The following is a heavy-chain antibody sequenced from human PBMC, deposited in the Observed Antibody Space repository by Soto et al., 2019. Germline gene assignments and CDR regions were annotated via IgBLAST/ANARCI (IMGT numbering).Heavy chain of an antibody. D-gene: IGHD3-22*01. CDR1: GGTFSSYA. V-gene: IGHV1-69*13. CDR3: ARDLHYYDSSGHDY. J-gene: IGHJ4*02. Sequence: SVKVSCKASGGTFSSYAISWVRQAPGQGLEWMGGIIPIFGTANYAQKFQGRVTITADESTSTAYMELSSLRSEDTAVYYCARDLHYYDSSGHDYWGQGTLVTVPQ. CDR2: IIPIFGTA.